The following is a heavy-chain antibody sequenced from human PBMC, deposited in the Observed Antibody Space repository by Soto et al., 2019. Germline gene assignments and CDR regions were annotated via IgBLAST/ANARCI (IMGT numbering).Heavy chain of an antibody. CDR1: GYTFTSYY. Sequence: ASVKVSCKASGYTFTSYYMHWVRQAPGQGLEWMGWISAYNGNTNYAQKLQGRVTMTTDTSTSTAYMELRSLRSDDTAVYYCARVVVVAATLWFDPWGQGTLVTVSS. V-gene: IGHV1-18*04. J-gene: IGHJ5*02. CDR3: ARVVVVAATLWFDP. CDR2: ISAYNGNT. D-gene: IGHD2-15*01.